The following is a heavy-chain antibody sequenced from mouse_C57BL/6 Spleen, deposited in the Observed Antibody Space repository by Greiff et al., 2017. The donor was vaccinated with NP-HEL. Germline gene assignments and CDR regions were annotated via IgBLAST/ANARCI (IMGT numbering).Heavy chain of an antibody. D-gene: IGHD1-1*01. CDR3: ARDYGSSYDVAMDY. V-gene: IGHV1-18*01. CDR2: INPNNGGT. J-gene: IGHJ4*01. Sequence: EVQLQQSGPELVKPGASVKIPCKASGYTFTDYNMDWVKQSHGKSLEWIGDINPNNGGTIYNQKFKGKATLTVDKSSSTAYMELRSLTSEDTAVYYCARDYGSSYDVAMDYWGQGTSVTVSS. CDR1: GYTFTDYN.